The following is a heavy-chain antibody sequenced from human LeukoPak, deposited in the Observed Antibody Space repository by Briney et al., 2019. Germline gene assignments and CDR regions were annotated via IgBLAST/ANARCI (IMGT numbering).Heavy chain of an antibody. CDR2: INPNSGGT. J-gene: IGHJ4*02. D-gene: IGHD5-12*01. CDR3: ARSGYSGYDSGGY. CDR1: GCTFTGYY. V-gene: IGHV1-2*02. Sequence: ASVKVSCKASGCTFTGYYMHWVRPAPGQGLEWMGWINPNSGGTNYAQKFQGRVTMTRDTPISTAYMELSRLRSDDTAVYSCARSGYSGYDSGGYWGQGTLVTVSS.